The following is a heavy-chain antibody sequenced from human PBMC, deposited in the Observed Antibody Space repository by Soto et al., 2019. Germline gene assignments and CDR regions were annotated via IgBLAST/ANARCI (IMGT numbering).Heavy chain of an antibody. D-gene: IGHD6-13*01. CDR2: INSDGSST. J-gene: IGHJ6*02. Sequence: EVQLVESGGGLVQPGGSLRLSCAASGFTFSSYWMHWVRQAPGKGLVWVSRINSDGSSTSYADSVKGRFTISKDNAKNTLYLQMNSLRAEDTAVYYCASSWQQNGMDVWGQGTTVTVSS. CDR1: GFTFSSYW. CDR3: ASSWQQNGMDV. V-gene: IGHV3-74*01.